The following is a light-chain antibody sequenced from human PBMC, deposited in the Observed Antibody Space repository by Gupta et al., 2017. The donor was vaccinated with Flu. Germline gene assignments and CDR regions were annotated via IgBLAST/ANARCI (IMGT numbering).Light chain of an antibody. V-gene: IGKV3-15*01. Sequence: APATRSVYPGERATLSGRASQSVSSDLDWYQQKPGQAPRLIIYGSSTRANGIPARFSGSGSGREFNLNISSLQSEDFEVYYCQQYNNWRTFGQGTKVEIK. CDR3: QQYNNWRT. CDR1: QSVSSD. J-gene: IGKJ1*01. CDR2: GSS.